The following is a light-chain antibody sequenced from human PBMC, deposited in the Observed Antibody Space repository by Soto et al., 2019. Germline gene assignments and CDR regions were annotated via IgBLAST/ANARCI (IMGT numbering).Light chain of an antibody. V-gene: IGKV1-27*01. CDR1: QDISQY. CDR2: YAS. Sequence: DIQMTQSPSSLPASVGDGVTLTCRASQDISQYLAWYQQRPGKVPKLLIYYASTLQSGVPSRFNGSGSGTEFTLTISSLQPEDVATYYCLKYTKDAPGTFGQGTKV. CDR3: LKYTKDAPGT. J-gene: IGKJ1*01.